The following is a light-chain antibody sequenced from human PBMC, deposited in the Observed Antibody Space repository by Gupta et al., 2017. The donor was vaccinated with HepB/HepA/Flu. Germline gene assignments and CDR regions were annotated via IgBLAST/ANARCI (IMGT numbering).Light chain of an antibody. CDR3: ASWDDSLSGPGV. CDR2: RNN. Sequence: QSVLTQPPSASGTPGQTVTISCSGSSSNVETNYVYWYQQLPGTAPNLLIYRNNQRPSGVPDRFSGSKSGTSASLAISGLRSEDEADYYCASWDDSLSGPGVFGGGIKLTVL. J-gene: IGLJ2*01. CDR1: SSNVETNY. V-gene: IGLV1-47*01.